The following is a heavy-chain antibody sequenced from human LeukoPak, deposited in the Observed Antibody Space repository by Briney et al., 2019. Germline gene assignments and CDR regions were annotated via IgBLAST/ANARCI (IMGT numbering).Heavy chain of an antibody. J-gene: IGHJ2*01. V-gene: IGHV4-34*01. CDR2: INHSGST. D-gene: IGHD1-14*01. CDR3: ARAHRPRRSFDL. Sequence: SETLSHTCAVYGGSFSGYYWSWIRQPPGKGLEWIGEINHSGSTNYNPSLKSRVTISVDTSKNQFSLKLSSVTAADTAVYYCARAHRPRRSFDLWGRGTLVTVSS. CDR1: GGSFSGYY.